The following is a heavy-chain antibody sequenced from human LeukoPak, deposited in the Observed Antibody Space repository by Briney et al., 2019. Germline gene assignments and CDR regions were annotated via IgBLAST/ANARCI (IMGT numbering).Heavy chain of an antibody. Sequence: GGSLRLSCAASGFTFSSYSMNWVRQAPGKGLEWVSYISSSSSTIYYADSVKGRFTISRDDAKNSLYLQMNSLRAEDTAVYYCAREGLYCSSTSCPEGIDYWGQGTLVTVSS. J-gene: IGHJ4*02. V-gene: IGHV3-48*01. CDR1: GFTFSSYS. D-gene: IGHD2-2*01. CDR3: AREGLYCSSTSCPEGIDY. CDR2: ISSSSSTI.